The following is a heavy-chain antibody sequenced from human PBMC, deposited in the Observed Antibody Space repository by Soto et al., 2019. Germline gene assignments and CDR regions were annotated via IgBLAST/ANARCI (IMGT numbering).Heavy chain of an antibody. CDR2: INPNSGGT. J-gene: IGHJ4*02. Sequence: GASVKVSCKASGYTFTGYYMHWVRQAPGQGLEWMGWINPNSGGTNYAQKFQGGVTMTRDTSISTAYMELSRLRSDDTAVYYCARVTGLRATPFDYWGQGTLVTVSS. V-gene: IGHV1-2*02. D-gene: IGHD5-12*01. CDR1: GYTFTGYY. CDR3: ARVTGLRATPFDY.